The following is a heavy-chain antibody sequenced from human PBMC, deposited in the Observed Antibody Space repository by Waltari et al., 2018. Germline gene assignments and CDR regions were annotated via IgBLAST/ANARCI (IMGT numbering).Heavy chain of an antibody. CDR2: IYYSGST. CDR3: ARQHDDYDCWFDP. CDR1: GGSISRGESY. Sequence: QVQLQESGPGLVKPSQTLSLSCTVSGGSISRGESYWSWLRQPPGKGLEWIGYIYYSGSTYYNPSLKSRVTISVDTSKNQFSLKLSSVTAADTAVYYCARQHDDYDCWFDPWGQGTLVTVSS. V-gene: IGHV4-30-4*08. D-gene: IGHD4-17*01. J-gene: IGHJ5*02.